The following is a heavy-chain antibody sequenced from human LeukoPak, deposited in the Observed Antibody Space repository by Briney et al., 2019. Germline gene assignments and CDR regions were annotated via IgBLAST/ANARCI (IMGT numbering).Heavy chain of an antibody. Sequence: PGGSLRLSCAASGLTFSDYYMSWIRQAPGKGLEWVSYISSSGTTIYYADSVEGRLTISRDNAENSLYLQMNSLRAEDTAVYFCARWDSSGCLDYWGQGTLVTVSS. D-gene: IGHD3-22*01. V-gene: IGHV3-11*01. CDR3: ARWDSSGCLDY. J-gene: IGHJ4*02. CDR2: ISSSGTTI. CDR1: GLTFSDYY.